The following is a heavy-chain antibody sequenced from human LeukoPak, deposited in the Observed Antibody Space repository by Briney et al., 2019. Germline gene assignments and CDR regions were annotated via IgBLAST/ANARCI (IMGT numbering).Heavy chain of an antibody. V-gene: IGHV1-18*01. CDR3: ARDRGHRRYCSGCNCYYYYYMDV. D-gene: IGHD2-15*01. CDR2: ISGYNGDT. Sequence: GASVKVSFKASGYTFINYGISWVRQAPGQGLEWMGWISGYNGDTNYAQKLQDRVTVTTDTSTSTAYTELRSLRSDDTAMYFCARDRGHRRYCSGCNCYYYYYMDVWGKGTMVTVSS. J-gene: IGHJ6*03. CDR1: GYTFINYG.